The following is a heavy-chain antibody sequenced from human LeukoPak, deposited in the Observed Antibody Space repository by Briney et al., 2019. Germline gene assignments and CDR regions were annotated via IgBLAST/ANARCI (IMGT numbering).Heavy chain of an antibody. J-gene: IGHJ4*02. D-gene: IGHD4-11*01. Sequence: GGSLRLSCAASGFTFSSYGLHWVRQAPGKGLVWVSRISTDASSTTYADSVKGRFTISRDNAKGTLYLQMSSLRAEDTAVYYCTGHHQAYSRTYWGQGTLVTVSS. V-gene: IGHV3-74*01. CDR1: GFTFSSYG. CDR3: TGHHQAYSRTY. CDR2: ISTDASST.